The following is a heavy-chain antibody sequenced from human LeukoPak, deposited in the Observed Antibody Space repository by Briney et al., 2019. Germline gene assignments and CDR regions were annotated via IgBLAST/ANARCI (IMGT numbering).Heavy chain of an antibody. V-gene: IGHV3-64*01. CDR1: GFTFSSYA. CDR2: ISSSGGST. CDR3: AREYRSHANHDAFDI. J-gene: IGHJ3*02. D-gene: IGHD1-14*01. Sequence: GGSLRLSCAACGFTFSSYAMHWVRQAPGKGVEYVSGISSSGGSTYYANSVKGRFTISRDNSKNTLYLQMGSLGAEDMAVYYCAREYRSHANHDAFDIWGQGTMVTVSS.